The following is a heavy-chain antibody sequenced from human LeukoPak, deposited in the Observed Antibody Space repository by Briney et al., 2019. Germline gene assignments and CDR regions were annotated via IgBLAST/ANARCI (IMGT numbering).Heavy chain of an antibody. D-gene: IGHD2-15*01. CDR1: GFSLSTHR. Sequence: GGSLRLSCAARGFSLSTHRMHWVRQAPGKGLVWVSRINSDGTSTTYADSVKGRFAISRDNAKNTLYLQMNSLRAEDTAVYYCARVGCTGGSCLAYNYYAMDVWGQGTTVTVSS. CDR2: INSDGTST. J-gene: IGHJ6*02. CDR3: ARVGCTGGSCLAYNYYAMDV. V-gene: IGHV3-74*01.